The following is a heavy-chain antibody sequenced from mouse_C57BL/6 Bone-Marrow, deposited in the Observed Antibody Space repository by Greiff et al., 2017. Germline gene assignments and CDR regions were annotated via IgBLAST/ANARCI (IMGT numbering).Heavy chain of an antibody. CDR3: ARNPTTVVARPMYCDV. V-gene: IGHV1-72*01. CDR1: GYTFTSYW. CDR2: IDPNSGGT. Sequence: QVQLQQPGAELVKPGASVKLSCKASGYTFTSYWMHWVKQRPGRGLEWIGRIDPNSGGTKYNEKFKSKATLTVDKPSSTAYMQLSSLTSEDSAVYYCARNPTTVVARPMYCDVWGTGTTVTVSS. J-gene: IGHJ1*03. D-gene: IGHD1-1*01.